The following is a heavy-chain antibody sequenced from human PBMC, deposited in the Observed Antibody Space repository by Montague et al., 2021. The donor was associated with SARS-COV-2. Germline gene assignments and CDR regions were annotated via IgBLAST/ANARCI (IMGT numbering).Heavy chain of an antibody. CDR1: GFIFSNLA. D-gene: IGHD3-3*01. Sequence: SLRLSCAASGFIFSNLAFHWVRQAPGKGLEWVSYITHSGSTIYYADSVKGRFTISRDNAKNSLYLQMSSLRAEDTAVYYCARQHDLWNGYFDYWGQGTLVTVSS. CDR3: ARQHDLWNGYFDY. V-gene: IGHV3-48*03. J-gene: IGHJ4*02. CDR2: ITHSGSTI.